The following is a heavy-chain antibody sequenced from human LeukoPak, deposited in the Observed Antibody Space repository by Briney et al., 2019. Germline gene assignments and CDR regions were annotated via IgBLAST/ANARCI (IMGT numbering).Heavy chain of an antibody. D-gene: IGHD2-15*01. CDR1: GYTFTSYG. Sequence: GASVKVSCKASGYTFTSYGISWVRQAPGQVLEWMGWISAYNGNTNYAQKLQGRVTMTTDTSTSTAYMELRSLRSDDTAVYYCARDLLGYCSGGSCPKMDVWGQGTTVTVSS. V-gene: IGHV1-18*01. CDR2: ISAYNGNT. CDR3: ARDLLGYCSGGSCPKMDV. J-gene: IGHJ6*02.